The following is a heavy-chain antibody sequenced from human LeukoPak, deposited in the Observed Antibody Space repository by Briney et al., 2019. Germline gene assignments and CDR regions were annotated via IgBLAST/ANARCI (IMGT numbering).Heavy chain of an antibody. Sequence: GTSVKVSFKASGGTFSSYAICWVRQAPAQGREWMGGIVHIFVTANYAQKFQGRVTITADGSTSKDYLELRRRRSVGTAAASLARDPGGDFWGDDRSEGNWFDPWGQGTLVTVSS. D-gene: IGHD3-3*01. J-gene: IGHJ5*02. V-gene: IGHV1-69*01. CDR3: ARDPGGDFWGDDRSEGNWFDP. CDR2: IVHIFVTA. CDR1: GGTFSSYA.